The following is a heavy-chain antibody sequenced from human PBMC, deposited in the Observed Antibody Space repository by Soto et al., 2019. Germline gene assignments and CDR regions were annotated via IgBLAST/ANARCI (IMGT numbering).Heavy chain of an antibody. CDR2: IDWTDDK. V-gene: IGHV2-5*01. D-gene: IGHD6-19*01. J-gene: IGHJ4*02. CDR1: GFSLSTSGLG. Sequence: QITLKESGPTLVRPTQTLTLTSTFSGFSLSTSGLGVGWIRQPPGKVLEWLPLIDWTDDKRYSPSVKVRLTTTKDTIRTHVVHTMTNMDPVDTATYYCAHRPSGWYLFDYWGQGTLVTASS. CDR3: AHRPSGWYLFDY.